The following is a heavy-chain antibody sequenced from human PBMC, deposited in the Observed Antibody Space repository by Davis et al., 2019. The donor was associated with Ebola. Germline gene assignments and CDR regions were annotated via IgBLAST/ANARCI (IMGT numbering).Heavy chain of an antibody. CDR2: ISYDGSNK. V-gene: IGHV3-30-3*01. J-gene: IGHJ6*02. Sequence: PGGSLRLSCAASGFTFSSYAMHWVRQAPGKGLEWVAVISYDGSNKYYADSVKGRFTISRDNSKNTLYLQMNSLRAEDTAVYYCARDIAPTTVTDYYYYGMDVWGQGTTVTVSS. CDR3: ARDIAPTTVTDYYYYGMDV. CDR1: GFTFSSYA. D-gene: IGHD4-17*01.